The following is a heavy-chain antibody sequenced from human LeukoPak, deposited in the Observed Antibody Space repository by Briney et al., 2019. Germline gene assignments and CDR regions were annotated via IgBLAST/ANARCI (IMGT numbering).Heavy chain of an antibody. CDR1: GGSINSSYY. Sequence: SETLSLTCIVPGGSINSSYYWVWIRQPPGKGLEWIGTIYYSGRTYYSPSLKSRVTMSVDTSKNQFSLKLRSVTAADTAVYYCARQTLLGSLWADYWGQGTLVTVSS. J-gene: IGHJ4*02. D-gene: IGHD2-15*01. CDR2: IYYSGRT. CDR3: ARQTLLGSLWADY. V-gene: IGHV4-39*01.